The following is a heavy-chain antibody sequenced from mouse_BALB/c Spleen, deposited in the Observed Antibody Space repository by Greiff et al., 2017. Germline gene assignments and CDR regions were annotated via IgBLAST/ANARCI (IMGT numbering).Heavy chain of an antibody. V-gene: IGHV5-4*02. Sequence: EVHLVESGGGLVKPGGSLKLSCAASGFTFSDYYMYWVRQTPEKRLEWVATISDGGSYTYYPDSVKGRFTISRDNAKNNLYLQMSSLKSEDTAMYYCARDGEVNASYWGQGTTLTVSS. CDR1: GFTFSDYY. CDR2: ISDGGSYT. J-gene: IGHJ2*01. D-gene: IGHD6-1*01. CDR3: ARDGEVNASY.